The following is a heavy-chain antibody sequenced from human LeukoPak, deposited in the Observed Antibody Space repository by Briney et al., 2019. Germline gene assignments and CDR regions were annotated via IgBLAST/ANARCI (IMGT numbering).Heavy chain of an antibody. V-gene: IGHV3-30*02. CDR1: GFTFSSYG. CDR3: ARGPYGSGSYFPYYYMDV. Sequence: GGSLRLSCAASGFTFSSYGMHWVRQAPGKGLEWVAFIRYDGSNKYYADSVKGRFTISRDNSKNTLYLHVNSLRAEDTAVYYCARGPYGSGSYFPYYYMDVWGKGTTVTISS. CDR2: IRYDGSNK. D-gene: IGHD3-10*01. J-gene: IGHJ6*03.